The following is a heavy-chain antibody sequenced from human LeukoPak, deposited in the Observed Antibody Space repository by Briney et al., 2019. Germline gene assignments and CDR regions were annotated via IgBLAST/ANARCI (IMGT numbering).Heavy chain of an antibody. V-gene: IGHV1-8*01. CDR3: ARSPKGAAMIRD. CDR1: GYTFTSYD. Sequence: ASVKVSCKASGYTFTSYDINWVRQATGQGLEWMGWMNPNSGNTDYAQKFQGRVTMTRNTSISTAYMELSSLRSEDTAVYYCARSPKGAAMIRDWGQGTLVTVSS. D-gene: IGHD5-18*01. J-gene: IGHJ4*02. CDR2: MNPNSGNT.